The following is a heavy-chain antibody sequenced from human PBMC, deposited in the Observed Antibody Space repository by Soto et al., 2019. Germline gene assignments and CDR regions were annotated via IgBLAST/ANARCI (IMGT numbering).Heavy chain of an antibody. Sequence: EVPLLESGGGLVQPGGSLRISCTASGFTFSNYAMSWVRQAPGKGLEWVSGISSSGGSTYYADSVKGRFTIYRDDSKNTLYLQMNSLRAEDTAVYSCAKRSEYTSSWYYFDYWGQGTLVTVSS. V-gene: IGHV3-23*01. CDR3: AKRSEYTSSWYYFDY. J-gene: IGHJ4*02. CDR2: ISSSGGST. D-gene: IGHD6-13*01. CDR1: GFTFSNYA.